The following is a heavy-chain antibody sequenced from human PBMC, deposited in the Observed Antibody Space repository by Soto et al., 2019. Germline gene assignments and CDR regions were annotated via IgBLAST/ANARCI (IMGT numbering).Heavy chain of an antibody. Sequence: AGWMRLSCASSGFTLSGYSMDWVRQAPGKGLGWVSYIASTSCNIYYADTVKGRFPISRDNAKNSLYLQMNSLRDEDTAVYYCARGPSAAAPLSDWYFDLWGRGTLVTVSS. V-gene: IGHV3-48*02. D-gene: IGHD2-2*01. CDR1: GFTLSGYS. CDR2: IASTSCNI. J-gene: IGHJ2*01. CDR3: ARGPSAAAPLSDWYFDL.